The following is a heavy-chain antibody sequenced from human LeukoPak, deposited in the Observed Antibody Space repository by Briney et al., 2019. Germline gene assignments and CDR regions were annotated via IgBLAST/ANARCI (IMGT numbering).Heavy chain of an antibody. CDR1: GYTFTSYF. D-gene: IGHD4-23*01. V-gene: IGHV1-46*01. CDR3: ATAKFGGNSYFDY. J-gene: IGHJ4*02. Sequence: ASVKVSCKASGYTFTSYFIHWVRQAPGQGLEWMGIINPSGGSTNYAQKFQGRVTMTRDTSTSTVYMELSSLRSEDTAVYYCATAKFGGNSYFDYCGQGTLVTVSS. CDR2: INPSGGST.